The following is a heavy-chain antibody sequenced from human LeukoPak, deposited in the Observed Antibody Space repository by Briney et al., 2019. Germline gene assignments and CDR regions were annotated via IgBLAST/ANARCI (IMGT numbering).Heavy chain of an antibody. CDR3: AKDLHLGYTSSWSFDY. CDR2: IRYDGNIK. Sequence: GGSLRLSCAASGFTFSSYNIHWVRQAPGKGLEWVAFIRYDGNIKYYADSVKGRFTISRDNSKNTLFLQMDGLRAEDTAVYYCAKDLHLGYTSSWSFDYWGQGTLVTVSS. CDR1: GFTFSSYN. V-gene: IGHV3-30*02. D-gene: IGHD6-13*01. J-gene: IGHJ4*02.